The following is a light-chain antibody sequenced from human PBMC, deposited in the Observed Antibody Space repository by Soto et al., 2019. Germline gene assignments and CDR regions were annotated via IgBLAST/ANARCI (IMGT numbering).Light chain of an antibody. J-gene: IGLJ3*02. CDR2: EVS. Sequence: QSALTQPASVSGSPGQSITISCTGTSSDVGGYNYVSWYQHQPVKAPKLMIYEVSNRPSGVSDRFSGSRSGNTASLTISGLQAEDESEYYCSSYTSSSTWVFGGGTTVNVL. V-gene: IGLV2-14*01. CDR3: SSYTSSSTWV. CDR1: SSDVGGYNY.